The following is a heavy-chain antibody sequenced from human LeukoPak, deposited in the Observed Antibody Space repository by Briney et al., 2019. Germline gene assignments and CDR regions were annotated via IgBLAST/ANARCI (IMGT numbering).Heavy chain of an antibody. CDR1: GFTFSSYV. J-gene: IGHJ4*02. D-gene: IGHD3-9*01. CDR3: AKGGVYDTVPWDFDY. Sequence: GGSLRLSCAASGFTFSSYVMIWVRQAPGKGLEWVAVISYDGSNKYYADSVKGRFTISRDNSKNTLYLQMNSLRAEDTAVYYCAKGGVYDTVPWDFDYWGQGTLVTVSS. V-gene: IGHV3-30*18. CDR2: ISYDGSNK.